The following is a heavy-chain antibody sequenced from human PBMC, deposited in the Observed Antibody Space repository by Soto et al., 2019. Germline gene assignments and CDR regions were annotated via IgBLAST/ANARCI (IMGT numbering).Heavy chain of an antibody. CDR3: ASSESRYYYYGMDV. J-gene: IGHJ6*02. Sequence: QVHLVQSGAEVKKPGSSVKVSCKASGGTFTSYSISWVRQAPGQGLEWMGGIIPIFGTADYAQKFQGRVTINADDSTSIAYMALSSLRSEETAVYYCASSESRYYYYGMDVWGQGTTVTVSS. D-gene: IGHD3-10*01. V-gene: IGHV1-69*12. CDR2: IIPIFGTA. CDR1: GGTFTSYS.